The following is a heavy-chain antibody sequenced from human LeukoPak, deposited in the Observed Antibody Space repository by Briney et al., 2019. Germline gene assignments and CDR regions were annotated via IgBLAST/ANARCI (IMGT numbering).Heavy chain of an antibody. J-gene: IGHJ4*02. CDR1: GFTFSSYA. V-gene: IGHV3-23*01. CDR3: ARDFGHPLYCGGDCSPHDY. D-gene: IGHD2-21*02. CDR2: ISGSGGST. Sequence: PGGSLRLSCAASGFTFSSYAMSWVRQAPGKGLEWVSAISGSGGSTYYADSVKGRFTISRDNSKNTLYLQMNSLRAEDTAVYYCARDFGHPLYCGGDCSPHDYWGQGTLVTVSS.